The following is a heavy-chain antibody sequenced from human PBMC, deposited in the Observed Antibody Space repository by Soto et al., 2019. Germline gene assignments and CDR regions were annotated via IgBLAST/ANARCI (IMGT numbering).Heavy chain of an antibody. Sequence: QVQLQQSGPGLVKPSQTLSLTCAISGDSVSSNTATWNWIRQSPSRGLEWLGRTYYKSKWYNDSPISVKRRIDIKPDTSKNEISLQLKSVTPEDAAVDYSARARGIVVTGQRLDCWGQGTLVTVSS. V-gene: IGHV6-1*01. CDR3: ARARGIVVTGQRLDC. D-gene: IGHD6-19*01. CDR1: GDSVSSNTAT. J-gene: IGHJ4*02. CDR2: TYYKSKWYN.